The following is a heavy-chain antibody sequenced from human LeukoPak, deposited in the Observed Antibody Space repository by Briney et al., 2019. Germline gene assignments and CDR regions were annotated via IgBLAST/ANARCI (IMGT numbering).Heavy chain of an antibody. J-gene: IGHJ6*03. CDR1: GGTFSSYA. D-gene: IGHD5-18*01. CDR2: IIPIFGTA. Sequence: GASVKVSCKASGGTFSSYAISWVRQAPGQGLEWMGGIIPIFGTANYAQKFQGRVTITADESTSTAYMELSILRSEDTAVYYCARDGVQLWGDYYYMDVWGKGTTVTVSS. V-gene: IGHV1-69*13. CDR3: ARDGVQLWGDYYYMDV.